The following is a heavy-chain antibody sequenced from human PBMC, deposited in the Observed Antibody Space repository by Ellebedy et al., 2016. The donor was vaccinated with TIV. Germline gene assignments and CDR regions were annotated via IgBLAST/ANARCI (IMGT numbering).Heavy chain of an antibody. J-gene: IGHJ6*01. CDR1: GGSISSYY. Sequence: MPSETLSLTCTVSGGSISSYYWSWIRQPPGKGLEWIGYIYYSGSTSYNPSLKSRVTISADTSRNQLSLKLRSVTAADTAVYYCAKGGVSYYYGMDVWGQGTTVTVSS. CDR2: IYYSGST. V-gene: IGHV4-59*01. CDR3: AKGGVSYYYGMDV. D-gene: IGHD3-3*01.